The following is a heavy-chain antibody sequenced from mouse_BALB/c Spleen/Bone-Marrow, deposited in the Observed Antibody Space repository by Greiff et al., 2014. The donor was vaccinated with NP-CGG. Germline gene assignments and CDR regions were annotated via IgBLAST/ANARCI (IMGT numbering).Heavy chain of an antibody. V-gene: IGHV1S126*01. D-gene: IGHD1-2*01. Sequence: VQLKQSGPQLVRPGASVKISCKASGYSISSYWMHWVKQRPGQGLEWIGMIDPSDSETRLNQKFKDKATLTVDKSSSTAYMQRNRPTAEDSAVYYCAPHYNGDAWFAYWGQGTLVTVSA. J-gene: IGHJ3*01. CDR1: GYSISSYW. CDR3: APHYNGDAWFAY. CDR2: IDPSDSET.